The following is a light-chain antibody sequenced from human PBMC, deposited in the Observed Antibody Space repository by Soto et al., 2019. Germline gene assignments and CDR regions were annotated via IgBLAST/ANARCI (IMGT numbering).Light chain of an antibody. Sequence: EVVLTQSPGTLSLSPGESATLSCRASQSVYNNYLAWYQQKPGQAPRLLIYGASTRATDFPDRFIASVSGTVFTLTFLRLESEYFAVYYCQQFTVSPWTFGQGIRVEIE. CDR1: QSVYNNY. V-gene: IGKV3-20*01. CDR2: GAS. CDR3: QQFTVSPWT. J-gene: IGKJ1*01.